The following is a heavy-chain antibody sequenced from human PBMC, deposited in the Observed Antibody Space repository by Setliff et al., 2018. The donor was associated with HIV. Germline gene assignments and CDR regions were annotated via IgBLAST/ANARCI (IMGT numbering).Heavy chain of an antibody. D-gene: IGHD2-21*02. CDR1: GYSISSNFL. CDR2: IHHAGST. Sequence: TSETLSLTCAVSGYSISSNFLWGWVRQPPGQGLEWIGSIHHAGSTYYNPSLKSRVRISLDTSKNQFSLKLSSVTAADTAVYYCARHDCGGNCDINWFDPWGQGTLVTVPQ. J-gene: IGHJ5*02. V-gene: IGHV4-38-2*01. CDR3: ARHDCGGNCDINWFDP.